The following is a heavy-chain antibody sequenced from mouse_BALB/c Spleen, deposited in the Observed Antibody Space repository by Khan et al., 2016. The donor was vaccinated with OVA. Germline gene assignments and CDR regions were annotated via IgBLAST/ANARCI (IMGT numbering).Heavy chain of an antibody. CDR2: VSTGGSYT. D-gene: IGHD1-1*01. V-gene: IGHV5-6*01. Sequence: EVELVESGGDLVKPGGSLKLSCAASGFTFSTYGMSWVRQAPDKRLEWVATVSTGGSYTYYPDSVKGRFTISRDNAKNPLYLPMSGLRSEDKAMFYCKRLAYDYESEGCAYWGQGTLVTVSA. CDR3: KRLAYDYESEGCAY. J-gene: IGHJ3*01. CDR1: GFTFSTYG.